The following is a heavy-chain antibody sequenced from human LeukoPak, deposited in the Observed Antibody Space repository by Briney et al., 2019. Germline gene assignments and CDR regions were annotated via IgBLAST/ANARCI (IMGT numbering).Heavy chain of an antibody. CDR3: AKDRYSSSWYDY. V-gene: IGHV3-66*01. Sequence: GGSLRLSCAASGFTVSSNYMSWVRQAPGKGLEWVSVIYSGGSTYYADSVKGRFTISRDNSKNTLYLQMNSLRAEDTAVYYCAKDRYSSSWYDYWGQGTLVTVSS. D-gene: IGHD6-13*01. J-gene: IGHJ4*02. CDR2: IYSGGST. CDR1: GFTVSSNY.